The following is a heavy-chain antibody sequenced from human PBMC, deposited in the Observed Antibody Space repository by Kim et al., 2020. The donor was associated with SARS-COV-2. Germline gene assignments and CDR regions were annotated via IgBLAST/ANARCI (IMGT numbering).Heavy chain of an antibody. CDR3: ARHDFDDAFDM. CDR1: GYSFSGYY. V-gene: IGHV1-2*06. D-gene: IGHD3-3*01. Sequence: ASVKVSCKAAGYSFSGYYMHWVRQAPGQGLEWMGRINPNSGGTNYAQKFQGRVTMTRDTSISTAYMELSRLRSDDTAVYYCARHDFDDAFDMWGQGTMVTVSS. CDR2: INPNSGGT. J-gene: IGHJ3*02.